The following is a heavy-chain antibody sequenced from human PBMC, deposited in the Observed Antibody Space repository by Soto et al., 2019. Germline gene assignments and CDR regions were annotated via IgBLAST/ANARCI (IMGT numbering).Heavy chain of an antibody. CDR3: AREGSGYNF. Sequence: SVNVSCKASGGSFSNFGISWVRQAPGQGLEWMGGIVPVFGRPNYAQRFRGILTITAXXXXXXGXMELXXXXSDDTAVYYCAREGSGYNFWGQGTQDTVSS. CDR2: IVPVFGRP. D-gene: IGHD5-12*01. V-gene: IGHV1-69*13. J-gene: IGHJ4*02. CDR1: GGSFSNFG.